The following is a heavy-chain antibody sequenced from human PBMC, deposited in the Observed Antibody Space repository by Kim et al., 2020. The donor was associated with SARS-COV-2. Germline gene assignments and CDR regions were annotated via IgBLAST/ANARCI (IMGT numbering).Heavy chain of an antibody. CDR2: TYFRATWIY. D-gene: IGHD3-22*01. CDR3: VRQFDSNFDS. Sequence: SQTLSLTCAISGDTVSSSYAAWHWIRQSPSRGLEWLGRTYFRATWIYHYAVSVKSRIAINPDTSKNQFSLHLNSVTPEDTAVDYCVRQFDSNFDSLGQGT. V-gene: IGHV6-1*01. J-gene: IGHJ4*02. CDR1: GDTVSSSYAA.